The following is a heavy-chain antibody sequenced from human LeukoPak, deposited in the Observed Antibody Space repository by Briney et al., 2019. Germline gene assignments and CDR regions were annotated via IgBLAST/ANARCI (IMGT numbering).Heavy chain of an antibody. CDR3: ARDGLYSSGWYAPYYYYYYMDV. V-gene: IGHV3-11*04. D-gene: IGHD6-19*01. Sequence: GGSLRLSCAASGFTFSDYYMSWIRQAPGKGLEWVSYISSSGSTIYYADSVKGRFTISRDNAKNSLYLQMNSLRAEDTAVYYCARDGLYSSGWYAPYYYYYYMDVWGKGTTVTVSS. CDR2: ISSSGSTI. CDR1: GFTFSDYY. J-gene: IGHJ6*03.